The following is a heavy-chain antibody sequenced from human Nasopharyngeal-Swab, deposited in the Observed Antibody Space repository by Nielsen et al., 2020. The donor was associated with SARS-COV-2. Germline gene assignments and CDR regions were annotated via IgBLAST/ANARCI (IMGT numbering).Heavy chain of an antibody. CDR1: GFSLSTSGMS. J-gene: IGHJ4*02. CDR3: ARVPATGYYFDY. D-gene: IGHD1-1*01. CDR2: IDWDDDK. V-gene: IGHV2-70*01. Sequence: SGPTLVKPTQTLTLTGTFSGFSLSTSGMSVSWIRQPPGKALEWLALIDWDDDKYYSTSLKTSLTISKDTSKNQVVLTMTNMDPVDTATYYCARVPATGYYFDYWGQGTLVTVSS.